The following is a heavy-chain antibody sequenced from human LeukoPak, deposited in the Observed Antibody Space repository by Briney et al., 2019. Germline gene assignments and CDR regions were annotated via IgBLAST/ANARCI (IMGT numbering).Heavy chain of an antibody. Sequence: WGSLRLSCAASGFSFSSHGMSWVCQAPGKVLEWVSGIIGGAGGTYYADSVKGRFTISRDNSKNTLYLQMNSLRAEDTAVYYCAKSTWFDSFDYWGQGTLVTVSS. CDR2: IIGGAGGT. D-gene: IGHD3-9*01. CDR3: AKSTWFDSFDY. J-gene: IGHJ4*02. V-gene: IGHV3-23*01. CDR1: GFSFSSHG.